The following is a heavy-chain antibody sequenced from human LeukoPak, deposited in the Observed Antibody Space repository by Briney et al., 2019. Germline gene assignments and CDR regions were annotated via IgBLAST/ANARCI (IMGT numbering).Heavy chain of an antibody. Sequence: PSQTLSLTSTVSGGSISSGDYYWSWIRQPPGTGLEWIGYIYYSGSTYYNPSLKSRVTISVDTSKNQFSLKLSSVTAADTAVYYCARVGWDYGSGSYYFGYWGQGTLVTVSS. CDR2: IYYSGST. CDR1: GGSISSGDYY. CDR3: ARVGWDYGSGSYYFGY. J-gene: IGHJ4*02. D-gene: IGHD3-10*01. V-gene: IGHV4-30-4*01.